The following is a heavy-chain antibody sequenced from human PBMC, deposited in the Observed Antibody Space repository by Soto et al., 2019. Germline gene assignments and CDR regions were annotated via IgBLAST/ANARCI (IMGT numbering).Heavy chain of an antibody. CDR1: GASISSSNW. CDR2: IYHDGST. J-gene: IGHJ6*02. CDR3: ARHYYYANHYYYAMDV. Sequence: SETLSLTCAVSGASISSSNWWSWVRHPPGKGLEWIEDIYHDGSTNRNPSLKSRATISVDKSKNQFSLRLISVTAADTAVYYCARHYYYANHYYYAMDVWGQGTTVTVSS. V-gene: IGHV4-4*02. D-gene: IGHD3-22*01.